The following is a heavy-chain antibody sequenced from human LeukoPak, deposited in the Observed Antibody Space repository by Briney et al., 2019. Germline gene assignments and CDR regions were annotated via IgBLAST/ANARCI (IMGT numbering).Heavy chain of an antibody. Sequence: SETLSLTCTVSGVSISSSTYYWGWIRQPPGKGLEWIGSIYYSGSTFYNPSLKSRVTISVDTSKNQFSLKLSSVAAADTAVYYCARLKYCSSTTCYYFDSWGQGTLVTVSS. V-gene: IGHV4-39*01. CDR3: ARLKYCSSTTCYYFDS. J-gene: IGHJ4*02. CDR1: GVSISSSTYY. D-gene: IGHD2-2*01. CDR2: IYYSGST.